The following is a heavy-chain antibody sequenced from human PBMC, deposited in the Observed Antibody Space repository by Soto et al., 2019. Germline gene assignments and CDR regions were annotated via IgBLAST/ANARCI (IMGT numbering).Heavy chain of an antibody. CDR2: TYYRSKWYN. Sequence: SQTLSLTCAISGDSVSSNSAAWNWIRQSPSRGLEWLGRTYYRSKWYNDYAVSVKSRITINPDTSKNQFSLQLNSVTPEDTAVYYCARGVYSSSWRDYYGMDVWGQGTTVTVSS. V-gene: IGHV6-1*01. CDR1: GDSVSSNSAA. J-gene: IGHJ6*02. D-gene: IGHD6-13*01. CDR3: ARGVYSSSWRDYYGMDV.